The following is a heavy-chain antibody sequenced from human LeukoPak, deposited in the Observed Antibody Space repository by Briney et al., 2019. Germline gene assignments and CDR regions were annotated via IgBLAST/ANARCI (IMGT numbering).Heavy chain of an antibody. D-gene: IGHD2-15*01. J-gene: IGHJ4*02. CDR3: AKDDGRSGGSCYLDY. CDR1: GFTFSSYG. Sequence: PGGSLRLSCAASGFTFSSYGMHWVRQAPGKGLEWVAVIWYDGSNKYYADSVKGRFTISRDNSKNTLYLQMNSLRAEDTAVYYCAKDDGRSGGSCYLDYWGQGTLVTVSS. CDR2: IWYDGSNK. V-gene: IGHV3-33*06.